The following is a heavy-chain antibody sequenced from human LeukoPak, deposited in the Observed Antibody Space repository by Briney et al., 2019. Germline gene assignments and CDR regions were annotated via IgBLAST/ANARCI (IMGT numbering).Heavy chain of an antibody. V-gene: IGHV1-18*01. CDR3: ARANNWNYALGY. Sequence: ASVKVSCKASGYTFTNYHITWVRQAPGQGLEWMGWISGYNGNTNYAQKLQGRVTMTTDTSTGTAYMELRSLRSDDTAMYYCARANNWNYALGYWGQGTLVTVSS. D-gene: IGHD1-7*01. CDR1: GYTFTNYH. J-gene: IGHJ4*02. CDR2: ISGYNGNT.